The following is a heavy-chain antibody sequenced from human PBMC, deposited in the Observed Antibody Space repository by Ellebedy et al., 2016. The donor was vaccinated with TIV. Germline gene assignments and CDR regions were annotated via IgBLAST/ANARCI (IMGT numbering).Heavy chain of an antibody. J-gene: IGHJ3*02. V-gene: IGHV3-48*01. D-gene: IGHD6-13*01. Sequence: GGSLRPSXAVSGLTFSRYGLNWVRQAPGKGLEWVSYISSSSSTIYYADSVKGRFTISRDKAKNSLYLQMNSLRAEDTAVYYCAAAAGAGDDAFDIWGQGTMVTVSS. CDR3: AAAAGAGDDAFDI. CDR1: GLTFSRYG. CDR2: ISSSSSTI.